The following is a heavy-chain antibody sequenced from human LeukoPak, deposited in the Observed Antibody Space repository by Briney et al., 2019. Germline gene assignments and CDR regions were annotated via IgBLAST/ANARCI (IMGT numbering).Heavy chain of an antibody. CDR2: IYYSGST. CDR1: GGSISSYY. CDR3: ARGERWLQLGYMDV. J-gene: IGHJ6*03. V-gene: IGHV4-59*01. Sequence: SETLSLTCTVSGGSISSYYWSWIRQPPGKGLEWIGYIYYSGSTNYNPSLKSRVTISVDTSKNQFSLKLSSVTAADTAVYYCARGERWLQLGYMDVWSKGTTVTVSS. D-gene: IGHD5-24*01.